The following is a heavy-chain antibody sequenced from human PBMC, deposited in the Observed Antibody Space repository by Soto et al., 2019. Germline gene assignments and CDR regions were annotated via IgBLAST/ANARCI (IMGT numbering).Heavy chain of an antibody. J-gene: IGHJ4*02. V-gene: IGHV4-39*01. CDR2: IESTGRT. D-gene: IGHD6-19*01. Sequence: SEALSLTCTVSGVFISSSSYYWAWIRQPPGKGLEWIASIESTGRTSYNPSLKSRVTIFVDTSKNQLSLRLNSVTVADTAVYYCARKRDALASKPPDYWGQGALVT. CDR1: GVFISSSSYY. CDR3: ARKRDALASKPPDY.